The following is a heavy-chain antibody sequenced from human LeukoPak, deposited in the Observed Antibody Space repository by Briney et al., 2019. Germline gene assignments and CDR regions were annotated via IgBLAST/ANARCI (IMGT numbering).Heavy chain of an antibody. Sequence: GGSLRLSCAASGFPFSSYWMSWVRQAPGKGLEWVANIKQDGSEKYYADSVKGRFTISRDNSKNTLYLQMNSLRAEDTAVYYCAKASSGSYLHYFDYWGQGTLVTVSS. J-gene: IGHJ4*02. CDR2: IKQDGSEK. CDR1: GFPFSSYW. CDR3: AKASSGSYLHYFDY. D-gene: IGHD1-26*01. V-gene: IGHV3-7*03.